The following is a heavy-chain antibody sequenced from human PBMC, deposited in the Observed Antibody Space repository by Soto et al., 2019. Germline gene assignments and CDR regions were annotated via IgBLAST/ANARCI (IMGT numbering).Heavy chain of an antibody. CDR2: ISYDGSNK. CDR1: GFTFSSYA. D-gene: IGHD1-26*01. V-gene: IGHV3-30-3*01. Sequence: PGGSLRLSCAASGFTFSSYAMHWVRQAPGKGLEWVAVISYDGSNKYYADSVKGRFTISRDNSKNTLYLQMNSLRAEDTAVYYCARDLLSDYYGMDVWGQGTTVTVSS. CDR3: ARDLLSDYYGMDV. J-gene: IGHJ6*02.